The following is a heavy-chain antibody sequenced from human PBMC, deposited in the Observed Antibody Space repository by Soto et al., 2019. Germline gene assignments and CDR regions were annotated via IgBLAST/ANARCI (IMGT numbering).Heavy chain of an antibody. CDR3: ARSTYYDILTGSYYYYAMDV. V-gene: IGHV3-53*01. Sequence: GGSLRLSCAASGFTVGSNYMSWVRQAPGKGLEWVSVIYSEGTPYYADSVKGRFTISRENSNNTLYLHMNNLRAEDTAVYYCARSTYYDILTGSYYYYAMDVWGQGTTVTVSS. CDR2: IYSEGTP. J-gene: IGHJ6*02. CDR1: GFTVGSNY. D-gene: IGHD3-9*01.